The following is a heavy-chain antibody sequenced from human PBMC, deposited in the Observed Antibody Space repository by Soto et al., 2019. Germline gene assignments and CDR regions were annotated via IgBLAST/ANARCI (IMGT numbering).Heavy chain of an antibody. J-gene: IGHJ4*02. D-gene: IGHD3-9*01. Sequence: SLSIACAVSVGFISTGGYYWNWILQHPGEGLEWIGYIHDSGSTYDNPSLRGRVTMSLDTSNNQFSLKLSSVTAADTAIYYCARFDPGPYYFDFWGRGTLVTVSS. CDR3: ARFDPGPYYFDF. V-gene: IGHV4-31*11. CDR2: IHDSGST. CDR1: VGFISTGGYY.